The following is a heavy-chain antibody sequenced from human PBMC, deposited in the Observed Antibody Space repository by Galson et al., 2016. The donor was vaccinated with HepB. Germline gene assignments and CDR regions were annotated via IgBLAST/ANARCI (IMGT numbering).Heavy chain of an antibody. CDR2: DSMDGSGK. V-gene: IGHV3-30*18. D-gene: IGHD2/OR15-2a*01. CDR1: GFIFRGYG. J-gene: IGHJ4*02. CDR3: AKRHEYCPPVGCSVDY. Sequence: SLRLSCAGSGFIFRGYGMHWVRQAPGKGLEWVAADSMDGSGKFYADSVRGRFTISRDNSNNMLFLQMDSLRPDDTAVYYCAKRHEYCPPVGCSVDYWGQGTLVSVSS.